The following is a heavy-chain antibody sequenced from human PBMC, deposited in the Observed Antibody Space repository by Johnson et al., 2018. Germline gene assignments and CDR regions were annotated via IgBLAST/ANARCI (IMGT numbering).Heavy chain of an antibody. CDR2: ISSSSSTI. V-gene: IGHV3-48*02. D-gene: IGHD1-26*01. CDR1: GFTFSSYS. J-gene: IGHJ1*01. Sequence: QLVESGGGLVQPGGSLRLSCAASGFTFSSYSMNWVRQAPGKGLEWVSYISSSSSTIYYADSVKGRFTISRDNAKNSLYLQMNSLRDEDTAVYYCARDTSGSYLGYFQHWGQGTLVTVSS. CDR3: ARDTSGSYLGYFQH.